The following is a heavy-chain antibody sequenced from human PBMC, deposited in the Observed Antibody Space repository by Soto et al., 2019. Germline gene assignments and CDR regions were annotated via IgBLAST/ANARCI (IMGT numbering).Heavy chain of an antibody. Sequence: PSETLSLTCTVSGGSISNYYWSWIRQPPGKGLEWIGYFYYTGITNYNPSLKSRISMSVDTSKNQFSLKLSSVTAADTAVYYCARRPGDYWGQGTLVTVSS. V-gene: IGHV4-59*08. CDR1: GGSISNYY. CDR2: FYYTGIT. CDR3: ARRPGDY. D-gene: IGHD3-10*01. J-gene: IGHJ4*02.